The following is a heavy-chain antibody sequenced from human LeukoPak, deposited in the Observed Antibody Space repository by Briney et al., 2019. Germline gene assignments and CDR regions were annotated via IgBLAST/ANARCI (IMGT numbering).Heavy chain of an antibody. D-gene: IGHD4-17*01. Sequence: ASVSVSYAASGYTFTNEGVSWGRQAAGQGGGGRGGMSAYNVNTNSAQPLPGRLTMTTDTSPSTAYMELRRLSSDDTAVYYCARDENGDYGYYYYGMDVWGPGTTVTVSS. CDR2: MSAYNVNT. J-gene: IGHJ6*02. V-gene: IGHV1-18*01. CDR3: ARDENGDYGYYYYGMDV. CDR1: GYTFTNEG.